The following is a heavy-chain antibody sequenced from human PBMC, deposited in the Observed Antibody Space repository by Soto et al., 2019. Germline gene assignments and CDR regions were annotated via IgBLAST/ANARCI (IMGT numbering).Heavy chain of an antibody. J-gene: IGHJ4*02. V-gene: IGHV1-18*01. CDR3: ARQEGHIEPMIGEFDF. Sequence: QVQLVQSGPEVKKPGASVMLSCKASGYTFTTYGVRWVRQAPGLGLEWMGWISAYNGNTNYAQKFNGRVTMTTDASANTAYLELRSLRSDDTAVYYCARQEGHIEPMIGEFDFWGQGTLVTVSS. D-gene: IGHD3-10*02. CDR2: ISAYNGNT. CDR1: GYTFTTYG.